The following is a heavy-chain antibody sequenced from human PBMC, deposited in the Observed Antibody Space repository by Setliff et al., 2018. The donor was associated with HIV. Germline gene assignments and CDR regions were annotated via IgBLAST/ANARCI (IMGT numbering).Heavy chain of an antibody. V-gene: IGHV3-15*01. J-gene: IGHJ4*02. D-gene: IGHD3-3*01. CDR3: TTSYYDLWNGYYSHQDH. Sequence: PGGSLRLSCEASGFTFANAWMNWVRQPPGKGLQWVGRIKTKGDGGITQYATPVRGRFTISRDDSQNTLYLQMRGLKAEDTAIYYCTTSYYDLWNGYYSHQDHWGQGTMVTV. CDR1: GFTFANAW. CDR2: IKTKGDGGIT.